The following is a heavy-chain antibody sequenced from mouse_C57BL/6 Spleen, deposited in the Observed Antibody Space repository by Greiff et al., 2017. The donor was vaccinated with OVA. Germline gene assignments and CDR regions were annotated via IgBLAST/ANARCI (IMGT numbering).Heavy chain of an antibody. J-gene: IGHJ4*01. Sequence: EVKVVESGGGLVQPGGSLSLSCAASGFTFTDYYMSWVRQPPGKALEWLGFIRNKANGYTTEYSASVKGRFTISRDNSQSILYLQMNALRAEDSATYYCARSGGYDTDYAMDYWGQGTSVTVSS. CDR2: IRNKANGYTT. V-gene: IGHV7-3*01. D-gene: IGHD2-2*01. CDR3: ARSGGYDTDYAMDY. CDR1: GFTFTDYY.